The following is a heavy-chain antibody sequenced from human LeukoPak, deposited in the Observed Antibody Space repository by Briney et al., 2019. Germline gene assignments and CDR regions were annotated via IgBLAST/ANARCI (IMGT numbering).Heavy chain of an antibody. CDR2: IYADGRRT. V-gene: IGHV3-74*01. D-gene: IGHD2-2*01. Sequence: GGSLRLSCAASGFSFSSYWMHWVRQAPGKGLVWVSRIYADGRRTDYADSVKGRFTISRDNSKNTIYLQMHSLRAEDTAVYYCARDSTSNWSFDYWGQGTLVTVSS. CDR1: GFSFSSYW. J-gene: IGHJ4*02. CDR3: ARDSTSNWSFDY.